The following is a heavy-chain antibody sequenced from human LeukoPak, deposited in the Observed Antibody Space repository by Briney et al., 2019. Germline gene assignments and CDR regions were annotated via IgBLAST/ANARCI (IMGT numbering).Heavy chain of an antibody. CDR1: GGSISSYY. V-gene: IGHV4-4*07. CDR3: ARVSLDYDFWSGYYTNYYYYYYMDV. D-gene: IGHD3-3*01. J-gene: IGHJ6*03. CDR2: IYTSGST. Sequence: PSETLSLTCTVSGGSISSYYWSWIRQPAGKGLEWIRRIYTSGSTNYNPSLKSRVTMSVDTSKNQLSLKLSSVTAADTAVYYCARVSLDYDFWSGYYTNYYYYYYMDVWGKGTTVTVSS.